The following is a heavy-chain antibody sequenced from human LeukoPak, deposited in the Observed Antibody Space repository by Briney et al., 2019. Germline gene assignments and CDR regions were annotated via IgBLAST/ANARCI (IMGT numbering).Heavy chain of an antibody. CDR3: ARGADGFDS. CDR1: GFTFSNYD. Sequence: GGSLRLSCAASGFTFSNYDIHWVRHGTGRGLEWVSAVAKTGDTYYSGSVKGRLTISRENGKNSVHLQMNSLTTGDTAVYFCARGADGFDSWGQGTLVTVDS. V-gene: IGHV3-13*01. CDR2: VAKTGDT. J-gene: IGHJ5*01.